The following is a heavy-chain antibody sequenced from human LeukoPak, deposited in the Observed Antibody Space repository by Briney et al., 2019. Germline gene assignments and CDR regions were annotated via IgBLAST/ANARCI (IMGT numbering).Heavy chain of an antibody. J-gene: IGHJ5*02. CDR1: GGSISSGDYY. D-gene: IGHD3-3*01. Sequence: ETLSLTCTVSGGSISSGDYYWSWIRQPPGKGLEWVSVISGSGGTTYYADSVKGRFTISRDNSKNTVYLQMNSLRAEDTAVYYCAKSYDFWSGDYLSWGQGTLVTVSS. V-gene: IGHV3-23*01. CDR3: AKSYDFWSGDYLS. CDR2: ISGSGGTT.